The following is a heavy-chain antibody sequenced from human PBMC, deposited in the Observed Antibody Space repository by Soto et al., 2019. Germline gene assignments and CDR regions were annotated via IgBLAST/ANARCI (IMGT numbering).Heavy chain of an antibody. D-gene: IGHD2-2*01. CDR3: ARSPGGCSSTSCCSYYYYRMDV. CDR1: GFTFSSYS. V-gene: IGHV3-21*01. CDR2: ISSSSSYI. Sequence: EVQLVESGGGLVKPGGSLRLSCAASGFTFSSYSMNWVRQAPGKGLEWVSSISSSSSYIYYADSVKGRFTISRDNAKNSLYMQRTSLRAEDTAVYYCARSPGGCSSTSCCSYYYYRMDVWGQGTTVTVCS. J-gene: IGHJ6*02.